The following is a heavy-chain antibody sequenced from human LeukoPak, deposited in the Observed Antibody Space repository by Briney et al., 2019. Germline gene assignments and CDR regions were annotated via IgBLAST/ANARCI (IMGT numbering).Heavy chain of an antibody. CDR1: GESISGYY. J-gene: IGHJ4*02. CDR3: ARAFYCSSTSCPSGYFDY. CDR2: IYHSGST. D-gene: IGHD2-2*01. V-gene: IGHV4-59*12. Sequence: SETLFLTCTVSGESISGYYWSWIRQPPGKGLEWIGYIYHSGSTYYNPSLKSRVTISVDRSKNQFSLKLSSVTAADTAVYYCARAFYCSSTSCPSGYFDYWGQGTLVTVSS.